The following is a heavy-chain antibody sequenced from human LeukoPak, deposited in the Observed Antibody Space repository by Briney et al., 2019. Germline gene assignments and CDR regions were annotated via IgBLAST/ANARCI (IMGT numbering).Heavy chain of an antibody. D-gene: IGHD6-6*01. CDR1: GFTFSSYG. J-gene: IGHJ4*02. CDR2: VRFDGISK. V-gene: IGHV3-30*02. Sequence: GGSLRLSCAASGFTFSSYGMHWVRQAPGKGLEWVAFVRFDGISKYNADSVKGRFTISRDNSKNTLYLQMNSLRAEDTAVYYCAKAGSSSGFDYWGQGTLVTVSS. CDR3: AKAGSSSGFDY.